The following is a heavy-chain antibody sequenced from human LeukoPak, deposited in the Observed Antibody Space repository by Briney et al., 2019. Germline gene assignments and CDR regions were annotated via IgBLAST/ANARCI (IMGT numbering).Heavy chain of an antibody. Sequence: RAGGSLRLSCAASGFTFSSHGMQWVRQAPGKGLEWVAVIWYDGRNKYYVDSVKGRFTISRDNSKNTLYLQMNSLRAEDTAVYYCAKGDGSSELYYYYGMDVWGQGTTVTVSS. CDR3: AKGDGSSELYYYYGMDV. J-gene: IGHJ6*02. V-gene: IGHV3-33*06. CDR2: IWYDGRNK. D-gene: IGHD3-10*01. CDR1: GFTFSSHG.